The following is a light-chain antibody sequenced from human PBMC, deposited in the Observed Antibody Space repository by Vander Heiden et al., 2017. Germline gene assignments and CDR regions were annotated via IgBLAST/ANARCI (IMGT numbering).Light chain of an antibody. Sequence: QSVLTPPPPASGTPGQRVTSSCSGSRSNIGTNTVNWYQQLPGTAPKLLMYRNDQRPSGVPDRFSGSKSGTSASLAISGLQSEDEADYYCAAWDDSLNGVVFGGGTKLTVL. CDR3: AAWDDSLNGVV. CDR1: RSNIGTNT. CDR2: RND. V-gene: IGLV1-44*01. J-gene: IGLJ2*01.